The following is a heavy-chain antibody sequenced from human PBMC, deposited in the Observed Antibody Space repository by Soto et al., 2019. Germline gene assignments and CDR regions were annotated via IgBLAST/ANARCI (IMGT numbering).Heavy chain of an antibody. CDR1: GFTFSRYA. D-gene: IGHD3-3*01. J-gene: IGHJ4*02. V-gene: IGHV3-23*01. Sequence: EVQLLESGGGLVQPGGSLRLSCAASGFTFSRYAMSWVRQAPGKGLEWVSAISGSGGSTYYADSVKGRFTISRDNSKNTLYLQMNSLRAEDTAVYYCVGGFGFLEWGAFDYWGQGTLVTVSS. CDR3: VGGFGFLEWGAFDY. CDR2: ISGSGGST.